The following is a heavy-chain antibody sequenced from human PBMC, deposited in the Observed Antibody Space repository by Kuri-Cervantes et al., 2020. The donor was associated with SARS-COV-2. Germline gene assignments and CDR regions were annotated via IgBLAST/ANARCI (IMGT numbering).Heavy chain of an antibody. D-gene: IGHD3-3*01. CDR3: ASDSYDFWSGYYTFYYYYYMDV. J-gene: IGHJ6*03. CDR2: ISYDGSNK. V-gene: IGHV3-30*04. CDR1: GFTFISYA. Sequence: GGSLRLPCAAFGFTFISYAMHWVRQAPGKGLEWVAVISYDGSNKYYADSVKGRFTISGDNSKNTLYLQMNSLRAEDTAVYYCASDSYDFWSGYYTFYYYYYMDVWGKGTTVTVSS.